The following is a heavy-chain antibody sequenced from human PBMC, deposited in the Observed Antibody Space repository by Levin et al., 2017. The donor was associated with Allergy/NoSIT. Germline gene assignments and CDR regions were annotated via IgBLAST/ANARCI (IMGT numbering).Heavy chain of an antibody. CDR3: AREGSNDPYYFYSLDV. V-gene: IGHV1-2*04. CDR2: INPNSGGT. CDR1: GYSFTGHY. Sequence: RASVKVSCKASGYSFTGHYMYWVRQAPGQGLEWMGWINPNSGGTNYAQKFKGWVTMTRDTSTNTLYMELRRLKSDDTAVYYCAREGSNDPYYFYSLDVWGQGTTVTVSS. D-gene: IGHD3-10*01. J-gene: IGHJ6*02.